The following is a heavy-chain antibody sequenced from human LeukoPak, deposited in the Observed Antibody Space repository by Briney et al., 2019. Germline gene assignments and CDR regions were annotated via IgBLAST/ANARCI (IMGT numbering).Heavy chain of an antibody. CDR1: GGSISSYY. Sequence: PSETLSLTCTVSGGSISSYYWSWIRQPPGKGLEWIGYIYYSGSTYYNPSLKSRVTISVDTSKNQFSLKLSSVTAADTAVYYCASQLGIGDYWGQGTLVTVSS. CDR2: IYYSGST. J-gene: IGHJ4*02. CDR3: ASQLGIGDY. D-gene: IGHD7-27*01. V-gene: IGHV4-59*08.